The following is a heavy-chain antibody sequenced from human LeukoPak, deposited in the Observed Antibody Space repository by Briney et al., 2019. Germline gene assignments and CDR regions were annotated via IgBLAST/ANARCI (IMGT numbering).Heavy chain of an antibody. CDR2: IYYSGST. D-gene: IGHD2-2*01. CDR3: ARDPLGYCSSTSCFSDYYMDV. CDR1: GGSISSYY. J-gene: IGHJ6*03. V-gene: IGHV4-59*01. Sequence: SETLSLTCTVSGGSISSYYWIWIRQPPGKGLEWIGYIYYSGSTNYNPSLKSRVTISVDTSKNQFSLKLSSVTAADTAVYYCARDPLGYCSSTSCFSDYYMDVWGKGTTVTVSS.